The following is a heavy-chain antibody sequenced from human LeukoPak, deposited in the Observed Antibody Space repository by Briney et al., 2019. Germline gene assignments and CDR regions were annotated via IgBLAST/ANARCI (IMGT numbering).Heavy chain of an antibody. CDR3: AREPYVWGSITSYYFDY. CDR2: ISYDGSNK. Sequence: GGSLRLFCAASGFTFSSYAMHWVRQAPGKGLEWVAVISYDGSNKYYADSVKGRFTISRDNSKNTLYLQMNSLRAEDTAVYYCAREPYVWGSITSYYFDYWGQGTLVTVSS. CDR1: GFTFSSYA. V-gene: IGHV3-30-3*01. D-gene: IGHD3-16*01. J-gene: IGHJ4*02.